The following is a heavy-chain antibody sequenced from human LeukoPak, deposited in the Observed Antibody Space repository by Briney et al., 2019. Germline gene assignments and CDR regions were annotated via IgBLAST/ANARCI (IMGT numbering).Heavy chain of an antibody. D-gene: IGHD4-23*01. CDR2: TNWNGGST. CDR3: ARGYGGDAYYYYYMDV. CDR1: GFTFDDYG. V-gene: IGHV3-20*04. Sequence: GGSLRLSCAASGFTFDDYGMSWVRQAPGKGLEWVSGTNWNGGSTGYADSVKGRFTISRDNAKNSLYLQMNSLRAEDTALYYCARGYGGDAYYYYYMDVWGKGTTVTVSS. J-gene: IGHJ6*03.